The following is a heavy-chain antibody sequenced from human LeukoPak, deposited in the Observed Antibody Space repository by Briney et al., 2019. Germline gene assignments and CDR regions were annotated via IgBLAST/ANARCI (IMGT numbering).Heavy chain of an antibody. CDR3: ARGFSERAIFGVVYYYMDV. CDR1: GGSFSGYY. V-gene: IGHV4-59*01. J-gene: IGHJ6*03. Sequence: KPSETLSLTCAVSGGSFSGYYWSWIRQPPGKGLEWIGYIYYSGSTNYTPSLKSRVTVSVDTSKNQFSLKLSSVTAADTAVYYCARGFSERAIFGVVYYYMDVWGKGTTVTVSS. CDR2: IYYSGST. D-gene: IGHD3-3*01.